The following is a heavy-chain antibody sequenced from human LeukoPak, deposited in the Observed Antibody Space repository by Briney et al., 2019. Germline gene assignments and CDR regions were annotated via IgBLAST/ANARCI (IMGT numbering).Heavy chain of an antibody. CDR1: GGSISSYY. CDR2: IYSSGST. CDR3: ARGSGSYSYYYYYGLDV. V-gene: IGHV4-59*01. Sequence: SETLSLTCTVSGGSISSYYWSWIRQPPGKGLEWIGYIYSSGSTNYNPSLKSRVTISVDTSENQFSLNLSSVTAADTAVYYCARGSGSYSYYYYYGLDVWGQGATVTVSS. D-gene: IGHD1-26*01. J-gene: IGHJ6*02.